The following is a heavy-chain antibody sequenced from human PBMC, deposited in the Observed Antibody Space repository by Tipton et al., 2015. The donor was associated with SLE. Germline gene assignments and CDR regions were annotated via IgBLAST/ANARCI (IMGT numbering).Heavy chain of an antibody. Sequence: TLSLTCTVSGGSISSSDYYWTWIRQHPGKGLEWIGYIYYSGSTYYNPSLKSRITISVDTSTNQFSLKLNSVTAADTAVYYCARWGSFYYYMDVWGKGTTVTVSS. CDR1: GGSISSSDYY. V-gene: IGHV4-31*03. CDR3: ARWGSFYYYMDV. CDR2: IYYSGST. J-gene: IGHJ6*03. D-gene: IGHD3-16*02.